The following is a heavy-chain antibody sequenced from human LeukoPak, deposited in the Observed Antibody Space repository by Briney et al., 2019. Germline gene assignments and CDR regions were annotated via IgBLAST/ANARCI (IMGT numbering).Heavy chain of an antibody. V-gene: IGHV1-8*02. CDR1: GYTFTSYY. CDR2: MNPNSGNT. Sequence: ASVKVSCKASGYTFTSYYMHWVRQAPGQGLEWMGWMNPNSGNTGYAQKFQGRVTMTRNTSISTAYMELSSLRSEDTAVYYCARAAIGTTGTVNYYYYYYYMDVWGKGTTVTISS. CDR3: ARAAIGTTGTVNYYYYYYYMDV. D-gene: IGHD1-1*01. J-gene: IGHJ6*03.